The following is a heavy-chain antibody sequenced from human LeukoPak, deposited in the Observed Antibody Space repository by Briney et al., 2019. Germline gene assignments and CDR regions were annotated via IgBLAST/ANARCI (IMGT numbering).Heavy chain of an antibody. Sequence: ASVKVSCKASGYTFTGYFMHWVRQAPGQGLEWMGWINPNSGGTNYAQRFQGRVTMTRDTSISIAYMELSGLRSNDTAVYYCARAGLPIYYYYMDVWGKGTTVTVSS. CDR1: GYTFTGYF. CDR2: INPNSGGT. J-gene: IGHJ6*03. V-gene: IGHV1-2*02. D-gene: IGHD5-18*01. CDR3: ARAGLPIYYYYMDV.